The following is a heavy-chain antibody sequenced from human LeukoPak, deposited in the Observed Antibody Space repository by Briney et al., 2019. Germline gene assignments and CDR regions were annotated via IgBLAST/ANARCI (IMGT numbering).Heavy chain of an antibody. Sequence: ASVKVSCKASGYTFTNYAISWVRQAPGRGLEWVGWITTYNGNTNYAQKLQGRVTMTTDTSTSTAYMELRSLRSDDTAVYYCAREPLVVGATVDYWGQGTLVTVSS. D-gene: IGHD5-12*01. CDR1: GYTFTNYA. CDR3: AREPLVVGATVDY. J-gene: IGHJ4*02. V-gene: IGHV1-18*01. CDR2: ITTYNGNT.